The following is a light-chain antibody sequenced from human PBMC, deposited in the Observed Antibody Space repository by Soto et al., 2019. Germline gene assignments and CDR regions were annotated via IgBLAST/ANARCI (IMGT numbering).Light chain of an antibody. Sequence: QSVLTHPASVSGSPGQSITISCTGTSRDVGTYNLVSWYQQHPGKAPKLMIYEVSKRPSGVSNRFSGSKSGNTASLTISGLQAEDEADYYCCSYAGSSTYVFGTGTRSPS. CDR3: CSYAGSSTYV. CDR1: SRDVGTYNL. V-gene: IGLV2-23*02. CDR2: EVS. J-gene: IGLJ1*01.